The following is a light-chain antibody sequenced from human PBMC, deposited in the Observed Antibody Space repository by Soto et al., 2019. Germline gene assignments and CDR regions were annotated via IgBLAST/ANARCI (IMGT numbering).Light chain of an antibody. Sequence: QSVLTQPPSASGTPGQRVTISCSGSSSNIESNYVYWYQQLPGTAPNLLIYRDNQRPSGVPDRFSGSKSGTSASLAISGLRSDDEADYYCAAWDDSLSAEVFGTGTKLTVL. CDR1: SSNIESNY. CDR3: AAWDDSLSAEV. J-gene: IGLJ1*01. CDR2: RDN. V-gene: IGLV1-47*01.